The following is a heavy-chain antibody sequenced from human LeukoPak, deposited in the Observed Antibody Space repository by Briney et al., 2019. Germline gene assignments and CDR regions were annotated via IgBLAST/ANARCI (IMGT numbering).Heavy chain of an antibody. Sequence: SETLSLTCTVSGGSISSYYWSWIRQPPGKGLEWIGYIYYSGSTNYNPSLKSRVTISVDTSKNQFSLKLSSVTAADTAVYYCARGLGPFDAFDIWGQGTMVTVSS. CDR1: GGSISSYY. CDR3: ARGLGPFDAFDI. V-gene: IGHV4-59*01. CDR2: IYYSGST. J-gene: IGHJ3*02.